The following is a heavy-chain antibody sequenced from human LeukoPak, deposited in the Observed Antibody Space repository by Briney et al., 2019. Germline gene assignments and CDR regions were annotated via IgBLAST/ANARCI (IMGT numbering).Heavy chain of an antibody. J-gene: IGHJ4*02. CDR2: INHSGST. CDR3: ARGPNCSSTSCYLSEPDY. CDR1: GGSFSGYY. Sequence: SETLSLTCAVYGGSFSGYYWSWIRQHPGKGLEWIGEINHSGSTNYNPSLKSRVTISVDTSKNQFSLKLSSVTAADTAVYYCARGPNCSSTSCYLSEPDYWGQGTLVTVSS. D-gene: IGHD2-2*01. V-gene: IGHV4-34*01.